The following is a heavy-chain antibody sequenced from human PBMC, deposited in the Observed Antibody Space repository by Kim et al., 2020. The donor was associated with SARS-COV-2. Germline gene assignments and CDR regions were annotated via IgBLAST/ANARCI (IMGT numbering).Heavy chain of an antibody. CDR1: GGSFSGYY. CDR2: INHSGST. CDR3: AIDSSSGKSNY. Sequence: SETLSLTCAVYGGSFSGYYWSWIRQPPGKGLEWIGEINHSGSTNYNPSLNSRVTISVDTSKNQFSLKLSSVTAADTAVYYCAIDSSSGKSNYWGQGTLVTVSS. V-gene: IGHV4-34*01. J-gene: IGHJ4*02. D-gene: IGHD6-13*01.